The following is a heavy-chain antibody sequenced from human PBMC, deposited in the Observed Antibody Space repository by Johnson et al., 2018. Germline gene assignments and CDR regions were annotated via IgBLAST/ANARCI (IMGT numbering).Heavy chain of an antibody. CDR1: GFTFSNYG. V-gene: IGHV3-33*01. J-gene: IGHJ6*02. CDR2: IWFDGNNK. CDR3: ARTHGSGRVRSNNGMDV. D-gene: IGHD3-10*01. Sequence: QVQLVQSGGCVVPPGRTXRLSCAASGFTFSNYGMHWVRQAPGKGLEWVALIWFDGNNKYYGESVKGRFTVSRDNSKKTLYLQMNSLRAEDTAVYYCARTHGSGRVRSNNGMDVWGQGTPVTVSS.